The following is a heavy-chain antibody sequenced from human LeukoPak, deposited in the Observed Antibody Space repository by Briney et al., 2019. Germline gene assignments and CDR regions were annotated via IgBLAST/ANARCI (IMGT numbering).Heavy chain of an antibody. CDR1: GFTFSSYA. J-gene: IGHJ4*02. D-gene: IGHD3-22*01. V-gene: IGHV3-23*01. CDR3: ARRITMIVVGGYYFDY. Sequence: PGGSLRLSCAASGFTFSSYAMSWVRQAPGRGLEWVSAISGSGGSTYYADSVKGRFTISRDNSKDTLYLQMNSLRAEDTAVYYCARRITMIVVGGYYFDYWGQGTLVTVSS. CDR2: ISGSGGST.